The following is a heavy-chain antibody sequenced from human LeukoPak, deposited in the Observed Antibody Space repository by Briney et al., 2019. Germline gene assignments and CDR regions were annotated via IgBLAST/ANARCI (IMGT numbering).Heavy chain of an antibody. CDR2: ISYDGSNK. V-gene: IGHV3-30-3*01. J-gene: IGHJ6*02. CDR3: ASPPEVRGHYYYYGMDV. Sequence: GGSLRLSCAASGFTFSSYAMHWVRQAPGKGLEWVAVISYDGSNKYYADSVKGRFTISRDNSKNTLYLQMNSLRAEDTAVYYCASPPEVRGHYYYYGMDVWGQGTTVTVSS. CDR1: GFTFSSYA. D-gene: IGHD3-10*01.